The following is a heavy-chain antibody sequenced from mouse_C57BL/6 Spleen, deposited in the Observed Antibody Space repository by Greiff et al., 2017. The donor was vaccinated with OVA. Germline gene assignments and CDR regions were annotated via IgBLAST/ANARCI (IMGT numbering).Heavy chain of an antibody. J-gene: IGHJ2*01. D-gene: IGHD2-4*01. Sequence: QVHVKQPGAELVKPGASVKLSCKASGYTFTSYWMHWVKQRPGRGLEWIGRIDPNSGGTKYNEKFKSKATLTVDKPSSTAYMQLSSLTSEDSAVYYCASFGAHYDVFDYWGQGTTLTVSS. CDR3: ASFGAHYDVFDY. V-gene: IGHV1-72*01. CDR2: IDPNSGGT. CDR1: GYTFTSYW.